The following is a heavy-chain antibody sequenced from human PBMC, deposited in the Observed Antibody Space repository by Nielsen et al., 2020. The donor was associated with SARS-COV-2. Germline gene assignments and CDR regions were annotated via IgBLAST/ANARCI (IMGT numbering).Heavy chain of an antibody. CDR3: ARDAGSGYDLNY. Sequence: SETLSLTCTVSGGSISSYYWSWIRQPPGKGLEWIGYIYYSGSTNYNPSLKSRVTISVDTSKNQFSLKLSSVTAADTAVYYCARDAGSGYDLNYWGQGTLVTVSS. V-gene: IGHV4-59*12. D-gene: IGHD5-12*01. J-gene: IGHJ4*02. CDR2: IYYSGST. CDR1: GGSISSYY.